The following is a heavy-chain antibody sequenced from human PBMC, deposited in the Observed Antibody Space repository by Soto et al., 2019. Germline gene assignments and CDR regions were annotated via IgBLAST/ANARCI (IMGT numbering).Heavy chain of an antibody. CDR3: AKLGYTITMFRGVPKSSYYGMYG. V-gene: IGHV3-23*01. Sequence: GGSLILSCAASGFTFSSYAMSWVRQAPGKGLEWVSAISGSGGSTYYADSVKGRFTISRDNSKNTLYLQMNSLRAEDTAVYYCAKLGYTITMFRGVPKSSYYGMYGWGKGTTVTVSS. J-gene: IGHJ6*04. CDR1: GFTFSSYA. D-gene: IGHD3-10*01. CDR2: ISGSGGST.